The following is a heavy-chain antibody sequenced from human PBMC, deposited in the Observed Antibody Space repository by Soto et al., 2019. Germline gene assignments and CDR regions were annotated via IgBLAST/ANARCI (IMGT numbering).Heavy chain of an antibody. CDR2: IFSNDYK. D-gene: IGHD1-26*01. CDR3: SRIFRASYFIA. CDR1: GVSLNDATMG. Sequence: QVTLKESGPVLVKPTETLTLTCTVSGVSLNDATMGVSWIRQPPGKALEWLANIFSNDYKSYTSSLKSRLTISKDTSESQVVLTMTNVDPVDTATYYCSRIFRASYFIAWGQGTLVTVCS. J-gene: IGHJ5*02. V-gene: IGHV2-26*01.